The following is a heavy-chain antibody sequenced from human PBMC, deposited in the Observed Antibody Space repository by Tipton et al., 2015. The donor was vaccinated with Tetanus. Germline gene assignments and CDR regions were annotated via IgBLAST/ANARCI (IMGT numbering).Heavy chain of an antibody. V-gene: IGHV4-30-4*01. D-gene: IGHD3-22*01. CDR1: GGSIISADHY. J-gene: IGHJ4*02. CDR3: ARDSYYSSRWSFADY. Sequence: TLSLTCTVSGGSIISADHYWSWIRQPPGKGLEWIGYIYYSGTTYYSPSLKSRVTISIDTSKNQFSLELTSVTAADTAVYYCARDSYYSSRWSFADYWGQGTLVTVSS. CDR2: IYYSGTT.